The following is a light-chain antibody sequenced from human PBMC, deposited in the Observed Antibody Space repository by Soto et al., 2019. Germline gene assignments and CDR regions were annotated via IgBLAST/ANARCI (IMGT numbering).Light chain of an antibody. V-gene: IGKV3-15*01. CDR2: GAS. J-gene: IGKJ1*01. Sequence: VMTHSPATLSVSPWYRSALSFRASQSVSSNLAWYQQKPGQAPRLLIYGASTRATGIPARFSGSGSGTDFTLTISRLEPEDFAVYYCQQYGSSGTFGQGTKVDIK. CDR1: QSVSSN. CDR3: QQYGSSGT.